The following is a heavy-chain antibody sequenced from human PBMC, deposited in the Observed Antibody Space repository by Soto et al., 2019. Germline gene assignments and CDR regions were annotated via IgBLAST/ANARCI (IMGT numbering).Heavy chain of an antibody. CDR3: AKERGVLDAFDI. Sequence: VQLVESGGGVVQPGTSLRLSCAASGFTSSSFVIHWVRQAPGKGLEWLAVISSDGNNQYYADSVKGRFTISRDNSKKTLYLQVNSLRAEDTAVYFCAKERGVLDAFDIWGQGTMVTVSS. J-gene: IGHJ3*02. V-gene: IGHV3-30*18. D-gene: IGHD3-10*01. CDR2: ISSDGNNQ. CDR1: GFTSSSFV.